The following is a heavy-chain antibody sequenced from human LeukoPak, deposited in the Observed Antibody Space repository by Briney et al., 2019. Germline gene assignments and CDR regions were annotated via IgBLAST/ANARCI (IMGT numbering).Heavy chain of an antibody. V-gene: IGHV3-21*01. J-gene: IGHJ4*02. CDR1: GFTFSSYS. CDR3: VRDLSPAPTTASRFDY. Sequence: GGSLRLSCAASGFTFSSYSIDWVRQAPGKVLEWVSSISSSSRYIHYADSVKGRFTISRDNAENSLYLQMNSLRAEDTAVYCCVRDLSPAPTTASRFDYWGQGTLVTVSS. CDR2: ISSSSRYI. D-gene: IGHD2-2*01.